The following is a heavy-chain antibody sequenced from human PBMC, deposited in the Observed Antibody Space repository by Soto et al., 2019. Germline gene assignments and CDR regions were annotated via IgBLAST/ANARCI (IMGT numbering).Heavy chain of an antibody. CDR3: AGPYYDSSGYYGSPYYFDC. D-gene: IGHD3-22*01. CDR2: IFYTGKT. Sequence: QVQLQESGPGLVKPSETLSLTCTVSGGSINNNYWSWVRQPPGKGLEWIGFIFYTGKTAYNPSLKSRVTVSVDTSKNQFSLKLSWVTAADTAVYFCAGPYYDSSGYYGSPYYFDCWGQGTLVTVSS. J-gene: IGHJ4*02. V-gene: IGHV4-59*03. CDR1: GGSINNNY.